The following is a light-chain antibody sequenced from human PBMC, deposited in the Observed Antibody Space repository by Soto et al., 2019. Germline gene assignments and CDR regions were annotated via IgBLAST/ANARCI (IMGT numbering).Light chain of an antibody. J-gene: IGKJ2*01. CDR1: QGISNC. CDR3: QQYSNTLYT. Sequence: DIQMTQSPSTLSASVGDRVTITCRASQGISNCLAWYQQKPGKAPNLLIYDASSLQSGVPSRFSGSGSGTEFTLTISSLQPDDFATYYCQQYSNTLYTFSQGTKLEIK. V-gene: IGKV1-5*01. CDR2: DAS.